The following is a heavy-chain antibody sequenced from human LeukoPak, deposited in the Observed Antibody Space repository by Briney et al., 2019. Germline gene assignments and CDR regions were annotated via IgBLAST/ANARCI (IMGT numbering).Heavy chain of an antibody. CDR2: LNQDGNVW. D-gene: IGHD3-16*01. J-gene: IGHJ4*02. CDR3: ARDWGWTTFDS. CDR1: GLTFSSHW. Sequence: GGSLRLFCAASGLTFSSHWMTWVRQAPGKGLEFVANLNQDGNVWNYVDSVRGRFTISRDNTKNSVHLQLNSLRVEDTAVYYCARDWGWTTFDSWGQGTLVAVSS. V-gene: IGHV3-7*01.